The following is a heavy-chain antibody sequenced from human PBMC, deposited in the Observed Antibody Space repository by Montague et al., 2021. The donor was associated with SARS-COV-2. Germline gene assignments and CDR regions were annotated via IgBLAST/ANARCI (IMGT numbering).Heavy chain of an antibody. CDR1: GVSITRGGYF. Sequence: TLSLTCTVSGVSITRGGYFWSWIRQHPGRGLEWIGYIDNSGSAHYNPSLTSRVSMSIDTSNNQFSLKLTSVTTADTAIYYCARELGGFGVWGQGTMVTVSS. D-gene: IGHD3-16*01. V-gene: IGHV4-31*03. CDR3: ARELGGFGV. J-gene: IGHJ3*01. CDR2: IDNSGSA.